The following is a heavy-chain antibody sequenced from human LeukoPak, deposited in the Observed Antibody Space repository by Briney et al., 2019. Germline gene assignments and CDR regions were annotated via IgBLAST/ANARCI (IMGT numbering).Heavy chain of an antibody. D-gene: IGHD1-26*01. CDR2: VSSSGETT. CDR3: AKDVVGATTFDY. V-gene: IGHV3-23*01. J-gene: IGHJ4*02. Sequence: GGSLRLSCAGSGFSFSTYGMTWVRQAPGKGLEWVSSVSSSGETTYYADSVKGRFTISRDNSKNTLYLQMNSLRAEDTAVYYCAKDVVGATTFDYWGQGTLVTVSS. CDR1: GFSFSTYG.